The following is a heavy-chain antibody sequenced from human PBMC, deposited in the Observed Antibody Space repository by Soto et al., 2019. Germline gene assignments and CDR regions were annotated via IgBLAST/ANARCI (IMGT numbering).Heavy chain of an antibody. J-gene: IGHJ4*02. CDR1: GFTFNSYT. CDR3: VRENNDSRDC. Sequence: EVQLVESGGGLVKPGGSLRLSCAASGFTFNSYTMNWVRQAPGKGLEWVSCISSYSSFIRYADSMKGRFTISRDNAKNALFLQMNSLRVEDTGVYYCVRENNDSRDCWGLGTLVTVSS. CDR2: ISSYSSFI. V-gene: IGHV3-21*01. D-gene: IGHD2-15*01.